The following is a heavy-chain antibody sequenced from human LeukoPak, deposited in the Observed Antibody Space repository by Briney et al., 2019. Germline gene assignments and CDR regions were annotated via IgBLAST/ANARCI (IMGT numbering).Heavy chain of an antibody. CDR2: ISTNGDST. CDR3: ARDGPTAYFDY. D-gene: IGHD5-18*01. J-gene: IGHJ4*02. Sequence: GGSLRLSCAASGFTFSTYAMHWVRQAPGKGLEYVSAISTNGDSTYYADSVKGRFTISRDNAKNSLYLEMNNLRAEDTAVYYCARDGPTAYFDYWGQGTLVTVSS. V-gene: IGHV3-64*02. CDR1: GFTFSTYA.